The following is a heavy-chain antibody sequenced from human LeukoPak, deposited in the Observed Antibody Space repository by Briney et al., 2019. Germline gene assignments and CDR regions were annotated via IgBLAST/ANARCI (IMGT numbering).Heavy chain of an antibody. CDR1: GGSISSSSYY. CDR3: ASQSYGDYEGDY. CDR2: IYYSGST. J-gene: IGHJ4*02. V-gene: IGHV4-39*07. Sequence: SETLSLTCTVSGGSISSSSYYWGWIRQPPGKGLEWIGSIYYSGSTYYNPSLKSRVTISIDTSKNQFSLKLSSVTAADTAVYYCASQSYGDYEGDYWGQGTLVTVSS. D-gene: IGHD4-17*01.